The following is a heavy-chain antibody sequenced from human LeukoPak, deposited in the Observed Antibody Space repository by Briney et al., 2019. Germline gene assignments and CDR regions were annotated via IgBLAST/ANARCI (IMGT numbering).Heavy chain of an antibody. CDR3: AKDGSYYYGSGSPPFDY. D-gene: IGHD3-10*01. CDR1: GFTFSSHA. V-gene: IGHV3-23*01. CDR2: ISGSGGST. Sequence: GGSLRLSCTASGFTFSSHAMSWVRQAPGKGLEWVSAISGSGGSTYYADSVKGRFTISRDNSKNTLYLQMNSLTAEDTAVYYCAKDGSYYYGSGSPPFDYWGQGTLVTVSS. J-gene: IGHJ4*02.